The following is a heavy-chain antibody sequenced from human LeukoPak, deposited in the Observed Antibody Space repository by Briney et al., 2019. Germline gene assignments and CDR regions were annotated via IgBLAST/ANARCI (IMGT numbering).Heavy chain of an antibody. D-gene: IGHD6-25*01. J-gene: IGHJ4*02. CDR2: ISKNGKTI. Sequence: TGGSLRLSCAASGFTFSDYYMSWIRQAPGKGQEWLSYISKNGKTIYYADSVKGRFTISRDNAKKSVYLQMNSLRAEDTAVYYCARERPHHYWGQGTLVTVSS. CDR1: GFTFSDYY. CDR3: ARERPHHY. V-gene: IGHV3-11*04.